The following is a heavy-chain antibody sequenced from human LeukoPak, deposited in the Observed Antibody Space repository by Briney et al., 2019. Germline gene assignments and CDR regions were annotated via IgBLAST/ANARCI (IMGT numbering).Heavy chain of an antibody. J-gene: IGHJ4*02. Sequence: GGSLRLSCAAPGFTFSSSWMSWVRQAPGKGLEWVTNIKPDGSEKYYVDSVKGRFTISRDNAKNSLYLQMNSLRAEDTAVYYCARESPASFEYFLTSTVTPPFDYWGQGTLVTVSS. CDR3: ARESPASFEYFLTSTVTPPFDY. V-gene: IGHV3-7*01. CDR1: GFTFSSSW. D-gene: IGHD4-17*01. CDR2: IKPDGSEK.